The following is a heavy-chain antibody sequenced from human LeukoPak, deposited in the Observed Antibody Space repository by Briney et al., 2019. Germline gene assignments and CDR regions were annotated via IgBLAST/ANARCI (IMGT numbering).Heavy chain of an antibody. CDR3: ARPSQGS. J-gene: IGHJ1*01. Sequence: GGSLRLSCAASGFTFSDYYMNWIRQAPGKGLEWVSYISNSGNTIHHADSVKGRFTISRANAKNSLYLQMNSLRAEDTAVYYCARPSQGSWGQGTLVTVSS. CDR2: ISNSGNTI. CDR1: GFTFSDYY. V-gene: IGHV3-11*04.